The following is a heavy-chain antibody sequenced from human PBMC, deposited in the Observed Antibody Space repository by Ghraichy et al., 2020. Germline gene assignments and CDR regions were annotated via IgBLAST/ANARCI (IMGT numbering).Heavy chain of an antibody. CDR2: ISGSGGST. CDR3: AKAGLEWLFDYYGMDV. D-gene: IGHD3-3*01. V-gene: IGHV3-23*01. Sequence: GGSLRLSCAASGFTFSSYAMSWVRQAPGKGLEWVSAISGSGGSTYYADSVKGRFTISRDNSKNTLYLQMNSLRAEDTAVYYCAKAGLEWLFDYYGMDVWGQGTTVTVSS. J-gene: IGHJ6*02. CDR1: GFTFSSYA.